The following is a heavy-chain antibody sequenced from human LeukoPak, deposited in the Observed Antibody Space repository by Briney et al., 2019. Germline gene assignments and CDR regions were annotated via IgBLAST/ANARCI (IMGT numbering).Heavy chain of an antibody. CDR3: ARDYYGSGAYYGMDV. D-gene: IGHD3-10*01. V-gene: IGHV4-59*01. CDR1: GGSTRSYY. Sequence: SETLSLTCTVPGGSTRSYYWSWIRQPPGKGLEWIGYIYYTGSTDYNPSLKSRVTISIDTSKNQFSLNLSSVTAADTAIYYCARDYYGSGAYYGMDVWGQGTTVTVSS. J-gene: IGHJ6*02. CDR2: IYYTGST.